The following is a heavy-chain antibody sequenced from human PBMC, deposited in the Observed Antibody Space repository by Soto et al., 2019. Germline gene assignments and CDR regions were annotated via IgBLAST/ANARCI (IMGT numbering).Heavy chain of an antibody. Sequence: EVQLVESGGGLVQPGGSRRLSCVASGFSFSNYEMDWVRQAPGKGPEWIAYIKDGGSVTLYADSVKGRFTISRDDAENSLSLQMDDLRAEDTAVYYCAREICSGALCYDTFELWGRGTSVTVSS. CDR1: GFSFSNYE. CDR3: AREICSGALCYDTFEL. V-gene: IGHV3-48*03. CDR2: IKDGGSVT. J-gene: IGHJ3*01. D-gene: IGHD2-15*01.